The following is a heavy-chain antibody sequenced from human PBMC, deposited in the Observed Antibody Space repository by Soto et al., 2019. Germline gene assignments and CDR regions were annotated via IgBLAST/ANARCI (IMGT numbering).Heavy chain of an antibody. CDR1: GYTFSNYG. J-gene: IGHJ5*02. CDR2: ISANNGNT. D-gene: IGHD6-13*01. Sequence: ASVKVSCKASGYTFSNYGISWVRQAPGQGLEWMGWISANNGNTNYAQTLQGRVTMTTDTSTSTAYLELRSLRSDDTAVYYCARDLQAAADFDWFDPWGQGSLVTVPQ. CDR3: ARDLQAAADFDWFDP. V-gene: IGHV1-18*04.